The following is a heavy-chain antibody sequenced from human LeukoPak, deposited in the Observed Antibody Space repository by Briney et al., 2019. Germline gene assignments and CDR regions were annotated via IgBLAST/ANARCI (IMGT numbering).Heavy chain of an antibody. CDR2: ISYSGST. CDR1: GGSISSYY. CDR3: ARGATKHAWHVGL. D-gene: IGHD5-24*01. V-gene: IGHV4-59*01. Sequence: SETLSLTCTVSGGSISSYYWNWIRQPPGKGLEWIGYISYSGSTNHNPSLKSRVTISLDTSEHQFSLKLSSVTPADTAVYYCARGATKHAWHVGLWGRGTLVTVSS. J-gene: IGHJ2*01.